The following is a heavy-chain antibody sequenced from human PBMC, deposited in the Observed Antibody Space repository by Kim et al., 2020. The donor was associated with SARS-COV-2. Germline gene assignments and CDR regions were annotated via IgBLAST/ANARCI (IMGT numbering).Heavy chain of an antibody. CDR2: INHSGST. CDR3: ARTTYDYIWGSYRHVDAFDI. Sequence: SETLSLTCAVYGGSFSNYYWSWIRQPPGKGLEWIGEINHSGSTNYNPSLKSRVTISVDTSKNQFSLKLSSVTAADTAMYYCARTTYDYIWGSYRHVDAFDIWGQGTMVTVSS. V-gene: IGHV4-34*01. J-gene: IGHJ3*02. D-gene: IGHD3-16*02. CDR1: GGSFSNYY.